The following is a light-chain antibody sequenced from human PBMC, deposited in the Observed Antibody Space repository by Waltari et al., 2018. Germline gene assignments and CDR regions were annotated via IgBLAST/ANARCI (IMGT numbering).Light chain of an antibody. J-gene: IGKJ1*01. Sequence: DIVMTQTPVSLSVTPGQSASISCTFSQSLLYTDGKTYFDWYLQKAGQPPQLLIYEISKRFSGVPDRFSGSGSGTDFTLKISRVEAEDVGVYYCMQTKQFPWTLGQGTKVEVK. CDR3: MQTKQFPWT. CDR1: QSLLYTDGKTY. CDR2: EIS. V-gene: IGKV2D-29*01.